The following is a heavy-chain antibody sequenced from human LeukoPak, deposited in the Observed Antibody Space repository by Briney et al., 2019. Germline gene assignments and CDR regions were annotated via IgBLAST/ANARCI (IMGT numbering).Heavy chain of an antibody. Sequence: SQTLSLTCAISGDSVSSNSAAWNWIRQSPSRGLEWLGRTYYRSKWYNDYAVSVKSRITINPDTSKNQFSLQLNSVTPEDTAVYYCARGHPGSGSSPGYYGMDVWGQGTTVTVSS. D-gene: IGHD3-10*01. CDR3: ARGHPGSGSSPGYYGMDV. V-gene: IGHV6-1*01. CDR1: GDSVSSNSAA. CDR2: TYYRSKWYN. J-gene: IGHJ6*02.